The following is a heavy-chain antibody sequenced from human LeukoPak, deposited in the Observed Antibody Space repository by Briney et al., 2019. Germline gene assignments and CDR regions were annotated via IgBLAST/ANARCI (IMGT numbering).Heavy chain of an antibody. CDR3: ARHTVAGDGMNYYYYGMDV. CDR1: GFTFRDYY. CDR2: IYPGDSDT. D-gene: IGHD6-19*01. Sequence: GGSLRLSCAASGFTFRDYYMSWIRQAPGKGLEWMGIIYPGDSDTRYSPSFQGQVTISADKSISTAYLQWSSLKASDTAMYYCARHTVAGDGMNYYYYGMDVWGQGTTVTVSS. J-gene: IGHJ6*02. V-gene: IGHV5-51*01.